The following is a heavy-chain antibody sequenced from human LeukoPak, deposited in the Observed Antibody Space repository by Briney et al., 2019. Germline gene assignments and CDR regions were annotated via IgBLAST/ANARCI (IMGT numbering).Heavy chain of an antibody. CDR2: IYYSGGT. J-gene: IGHJ4*02. CDR3: ARVREAAAQGQAVDY. Sequence: SETLSLTCTVSGGSISSYYWSWIRQPPGKGLEWIGYIYYSGGTNYNPSLKSRVTISVDTSKNQFSLKLSSVTAADTAVYYCARVREAAAQGQAVDYWGQGTLVTVSS. D-gene: IGHD6-13*01. CDR1: GGSISSYY. V-gene: IGHV4-59*01.